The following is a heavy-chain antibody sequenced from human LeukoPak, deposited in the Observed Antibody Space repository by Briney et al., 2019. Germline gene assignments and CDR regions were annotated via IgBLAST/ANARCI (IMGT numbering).Heavy chain of an antibody. CDR1: GFTFSSYG. CDR3: VRDISY. J-gene: IGHJ4*02. Sequence: GGSLRLSCAASGFTFSSYGMNWVRQAPGKGLEWVSSISRDSSYIYYADSVKGRFTISRDAAKNSLYLQMNSLRAEDTALYYCVRDISYWGQGTLVTVSS. V-gene: IGHV3-21*01. CDR2: ISRDSSYI.